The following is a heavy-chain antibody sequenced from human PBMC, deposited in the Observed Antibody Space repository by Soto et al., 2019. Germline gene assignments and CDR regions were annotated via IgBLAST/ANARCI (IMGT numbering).Heavy chain of an antibody. CDR1: GGSFSGYY. CDR2: INHSGST. J-gene: IGHJ6*02. D-gene: IGHD3-10*01. Sequence: SETLSLTCAVYGGSFSGYYWSWIRQPPGKGLEWIGEINHSGSTNYNPSLKSRVTISVDTSKNQFSLKLSSVTAADTAVYYCARGGRADGSGSYYSGYYGMDVWGQGTTVTVSS. CDR3: ARGGRADGSGSYYSGYYGMDV. V-gene: IGHV4-34*01.